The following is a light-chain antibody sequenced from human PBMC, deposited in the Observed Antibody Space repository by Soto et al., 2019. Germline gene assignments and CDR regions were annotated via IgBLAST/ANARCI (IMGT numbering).Light chain of an antibody. Sequence: QSALTQPASVSGSPGQSITISCTGTSSDVGGYNHVSWYHHHPGKAPKLLIYDDSHRPSGVSNRFSGSKSGNTASLTISGLQAEDEADYYSSSYTSHSHYVFGTGTKVTVL. J-gene: IGLJ1*01. CDR3: SSYTSHSHYV. CDR1: SSDVGGYNH. CDR2: DDS. V-gene: IGLV2-14*03.